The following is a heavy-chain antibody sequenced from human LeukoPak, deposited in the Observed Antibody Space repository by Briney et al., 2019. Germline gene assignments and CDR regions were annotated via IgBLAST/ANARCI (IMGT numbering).Heavy chain of an antibody. D-gene: IGHD3-10*01. V-gene: IGHV3-15*01. Sequence: PGGSLRLSCAASGXTFSNAWMSWVRQAPGKGREWVGRIKSKTDGGTTDYAAPVKGRFTISRDDSKNTLYLQMNGLKTEDTAVYYCTTGITMVRGVIHLIDYWGQGTLVTVSS. J-gene: IGHJ4*02. CDR3: TTGITMVRGVIHLIDY. CDR1: GXTFSNAW. CDR2: IKSKTDGGTT.